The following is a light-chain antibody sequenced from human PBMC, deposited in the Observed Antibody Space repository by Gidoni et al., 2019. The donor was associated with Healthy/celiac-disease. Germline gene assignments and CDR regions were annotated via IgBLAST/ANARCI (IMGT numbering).Light chain of an antibody. V-gene: IGKV1-5*03. CDR1: QSISNW. CDR2: KAS. Sequence: IQMTQSPSTLSASVGDRVTISCQTSQSISNWLSWYQQKPGKAPKLLIYKASTLEDGVPSRFSGSGYGKELTLTIRRLQPDDSANYYCQKYDGDRYTFGKGTKLDLK. J-gene: IGKJ2*01. CDR3: QKYDGDRYT.